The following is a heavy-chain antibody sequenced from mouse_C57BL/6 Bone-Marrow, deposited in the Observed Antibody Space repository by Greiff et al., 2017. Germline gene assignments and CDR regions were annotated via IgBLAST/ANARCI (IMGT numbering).Heavy chain of an antibody. CDR1: SYTFTSYW. Sequence: QVQLQQPGAELVKPGASVKLSCKASSYTFTSYWMQWVKQRPGQGLEWIGEIDPSDSYTNYNQKFKGKATLTVDTSSSTAYMQLSSLTSEDSAVYYCARGGLRRGFAYWGQGTLVTVSA. CDR2: IDPSDSYT. D-gene: IGHD2-4*01. CDR3: ARGGLRRGFAY. V-gene: IGHV1-50*01. J-gene: IGHJ3*01.